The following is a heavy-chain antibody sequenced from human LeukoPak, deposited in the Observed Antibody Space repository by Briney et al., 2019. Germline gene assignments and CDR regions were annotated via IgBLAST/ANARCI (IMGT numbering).Heavy chain of an antibody. Sequence: PGGSLRLSCAASGFTFSSYAMSWFRQAPGKGLEWVSAISGSGGSTYYADSAKGRFTISRDNAKNSLYLQMNSLRAEDTALYHCARVGSGWGGDYFDYWGQGTLVTVSS. D-gene: IGHD6-19*01. CDR3: ARVGSGWGGDYFDY. V-gene: IGHV3-23*01. CDR1: GFTFSSYA. CDR2: ISGSGGST. J-gene: IGHJ4*02.